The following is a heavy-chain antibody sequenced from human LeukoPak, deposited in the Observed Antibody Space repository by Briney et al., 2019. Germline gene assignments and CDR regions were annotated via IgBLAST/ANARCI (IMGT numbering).Heavy chain of an antibody. D-gene: IGHD2-2*01. V-gene: IGHV3-74*01. CDR1: GFTFCSYW. CDR2: INSDGSST. CDR3: ARGGVVVPAAPPKTYYYGMDV. Sequence: VGSLRLSCAASGFTFCSYWMHWVRQAPGKGLVWVSRINSDGSSTSYANSVKGRFTSSRDKAKNTLYLQMNSLRAEDTAVYYCARGGVVVPAAPPKTYYYGMDVWGKGTTVTVSS. J-gene: IGHJ6*04.